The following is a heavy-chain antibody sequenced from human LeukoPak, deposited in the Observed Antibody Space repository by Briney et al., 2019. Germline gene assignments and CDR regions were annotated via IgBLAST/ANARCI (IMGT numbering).Heavy chain of an antibody. CDR3: AREGVLWFGELVDY. CDR2: IKQDGSEK. CDR1: GFTFSSYW. V-gene: IGHV3-7*01. Sequence: GGSLRLSCAASGFTFSSYWMSWLRQAPGKGLEWVANIKQDGSEKYYVDSVKGRFTISRDNAKNSLYLQMNSLRAEDTAVYYCAREGVLWFGELVDYWGQGTLVTVSS. J-gene: IGHJ4*02. D-gene: IGHD3-10*01.